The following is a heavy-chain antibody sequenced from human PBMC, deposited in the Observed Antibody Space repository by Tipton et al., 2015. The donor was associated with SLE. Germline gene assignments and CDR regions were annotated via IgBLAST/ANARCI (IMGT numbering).Heavy chain of an antibody. Sequence: TLSLTCTVSGGSISSYYWSWIRQPPGKGLEWIGEINHSGSTNYSPSLKSRVTISVDTSKNQFSLKLSSVTAADTAVYYCARAPPPRNFDLWGRGTLVTVSS. CDR3: ARAPPPRNFDL. CDR2: INHSGST. J-gene: IGHJ2*01. V-gene: IGHV4-34*01. CDR1: GGSISSYY.